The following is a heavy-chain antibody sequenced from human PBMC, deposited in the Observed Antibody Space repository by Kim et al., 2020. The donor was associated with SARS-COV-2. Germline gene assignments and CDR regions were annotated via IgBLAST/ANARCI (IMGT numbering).Heavy chain of an antibody. Sequence: GGSLRLSCAASGFTFSSYAMHWVRQAPGKGLEWVAVISYDGSNKYYADSVKGRFTISRDNSKNTLYLQMNSLRAEDTAVYYCARDSDGYYDSSVYDAFDIWGQGTMVTVSS. J-gene: IGHJ3*02. V-gene: IGHV3-30*04. CDR1: GFTFSSYA. CDR3: ARDSDGYYDSSVYDAFDI. CDR2: ISYDGSNK. D-gene: IGHD3-22*01.